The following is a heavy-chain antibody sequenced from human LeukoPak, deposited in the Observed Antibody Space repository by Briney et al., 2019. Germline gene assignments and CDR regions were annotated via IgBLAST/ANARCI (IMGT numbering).Heavy chain of an antibody. CDR1: GFTFSSYG. CDR3: AKVISFGELADS. J-gene: IGHJ4*02. CDR2: ISYDGSNK. Sequence: GGSLRLSCAASGFTFSSYGMHWVRQAPGTGLEWVAVISYDGSNKYYADSVKGRFTISRDNSKNTLYLQMNSLRTEDTAIYYCAKVISFGELADSWGQGTLVTVSS. D-gene: IGHD3-10*01. V-gene: IGHV3-30*18.